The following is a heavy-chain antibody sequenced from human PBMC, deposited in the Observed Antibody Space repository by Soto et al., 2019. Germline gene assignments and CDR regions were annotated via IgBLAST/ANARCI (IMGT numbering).Heavy chain of an antibody. D-gene: IGHD3-22*01. V-gene: IGHV1-69*13. CDR2: IIPIFGTA. CDR1: GGTFSSYA. CDR3: ARGDSSGYSSLSDAFDI. Sequence: SVKVSCKASGGTFSSYAISWVRQAPGQGLEWMGGIIPIFGTANYAQKFQGRVTITADESTSTAYMELSSLRSEDTAVYYCARGDSSGYSSLSDAFDIWGQGTMVTVSS. J-gene: IGHJ3*02.